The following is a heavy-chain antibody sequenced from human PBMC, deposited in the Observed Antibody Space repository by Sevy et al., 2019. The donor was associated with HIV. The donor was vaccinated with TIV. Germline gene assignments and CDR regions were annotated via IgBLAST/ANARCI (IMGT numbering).Heavy chain of an antibody. J-gene: IGHJ6*02. D-gene: IGHD4-4*01. Sequence: ASVKVSCKASGYIFTDYCIHWVRQAPGQGLEWMAWINSDSGVTNYAQRFQGEVTVTRDTSLSTAYLELSRLKSNDTAIYYCARLTTLPTSDLYGMDVWGQGTRVTVSS. CDR2: INSDSGVT. V-gene: IGHV1-2*02. CDR1: GYIFTDYC. CDR3: ARLTTLPTSDLYGMDV.